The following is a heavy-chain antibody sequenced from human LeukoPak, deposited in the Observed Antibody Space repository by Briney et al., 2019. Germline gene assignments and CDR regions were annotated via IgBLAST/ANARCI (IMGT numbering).Heavy chain of an antibody. J-gene: IGHJ4*02. Sequence: NPSETLSLTCIVSGDSITNYYWSWIRQPPGKGLEWIGCVHYSGSTNYNPSLKSRVTISLDTPKNQFSLKMSSVTAADTAVYYCARGILTGLDYFDYWGEGTLVIVSS. CDR3: ARGILTGLDYFDY. CDR1: GDSITNYY. CDR2: VHYSGST. V-gene: IGHV4-59*01. D-gene: IGHD3-9*01.